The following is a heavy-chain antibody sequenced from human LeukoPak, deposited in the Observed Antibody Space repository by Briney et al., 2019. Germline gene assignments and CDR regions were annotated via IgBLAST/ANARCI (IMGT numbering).Heavy chain of an antibody. V-gene: IGHV3-9*01. CDR2: ISWNSGSI. J-gene: IGHJ1*01. CDR3: AKDQRPSPEYFQH. CDR1: GFTFDDYA. Sequence: SLRLSCAVSGFTFDDYAMHWVRHAAGKGVGWVSGISWNSGSIGYADSVKGRFTISRDNAKTSLYLQMNSLRAEDTALYYCAKDQRPSPEYFQHWGQGTLVTVSS.